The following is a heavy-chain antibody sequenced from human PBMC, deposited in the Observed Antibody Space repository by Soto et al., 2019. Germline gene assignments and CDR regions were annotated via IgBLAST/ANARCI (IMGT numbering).Heavy chain of an antibody. V-gene: IGHV3-48*01. CDR3: ARDGRQAAAGTGHAFDI. D-gene: IGHD6-13*01. J-gene: IGHJ3*02. CDR1: GFTFSSYS. CDR2: ISSSSSTI. Sequence: EVQLVESGGGLVQPGGSLRLSCAASGFTFSSYSMNWVRQAPGKGLEWVSYISSSSSTIYYADSVKGRFTISRDNAKKSLYRQMNGLGAEDTAVYDCARDGRQAAAGTGHAFDIWGQGTMVTVSS.